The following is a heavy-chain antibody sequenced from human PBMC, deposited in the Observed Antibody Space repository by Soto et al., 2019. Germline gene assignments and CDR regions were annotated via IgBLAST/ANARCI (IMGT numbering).Heavy chain of an antibody. V-gene: IGHV1-2*02. D-gene: IGHD3-3*01. CDR2: INPNSGAT. Sequence: AAVKVSCKASGYTFTGYFMHWVRQAPGQGLEWMGWINPNSGATKYAQKFQGRVTLSRDTSIRTAYMELSGLRSDDTAVYYCARGGGTILAPLPWGQGTLVTVSS. CDR1: GYTFTGYF. CDR3: ARGGGTILAPLP. J-gene: IGHJ5*02.